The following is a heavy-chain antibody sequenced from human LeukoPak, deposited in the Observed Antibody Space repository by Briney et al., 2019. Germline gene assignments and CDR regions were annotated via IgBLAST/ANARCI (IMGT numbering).Heavy chain of an antibody. V-gene: IGHV3-48*04. D-gene: IGHD6-19*01. J-gene: IGHJ2*01. Sequence: PGGSLRLSCAASGFTFSSYSMNWVRQAPGKGLGWVSYISSSSTIYYADSVKGRFTISRDNAKNSLYLQMNSLRAEDTAVYYCARIHSSGWVHYWYFDLWGRGTLVTVSS. CDR1: GFTFSSYS. CDR2: ISSSSTI. CDR3: ARIHSSGWVHYWYFDL.